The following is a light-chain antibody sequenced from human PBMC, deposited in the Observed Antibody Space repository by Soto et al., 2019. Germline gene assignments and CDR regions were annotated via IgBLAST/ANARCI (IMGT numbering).Light chain of an antibody. CDR2: QAS. CDR1: QSISSW. J-gene: IGKJ2*01. CDR3: QQYTNYVLT. V-gene: IGKV1-5*03. Sequence: DIQMTQSPSTLSASVGDRVTITCWASQSISSWLAWYQQKPGKAPKVLIYQASSLESGVPSRFSGSGSVTDSTLTISILQPDDFATYDCQQYTNYVLTFGQGTKLEI.